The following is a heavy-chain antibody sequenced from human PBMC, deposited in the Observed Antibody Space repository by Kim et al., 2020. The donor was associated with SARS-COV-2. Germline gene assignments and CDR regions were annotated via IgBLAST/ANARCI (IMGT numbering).Heavy chain of an antibody. Sequence: SETLSLTCTVSSGSISSGDYYLHWILPLPCPGLLWLGYVYNSGTTYTNPSLKGRVTISLDTSRHQFSLHLSSVTAADTAVYYCASSLGLSWFDPWGQGTLVTVSS. CDR3: ASSLGLSWFDP. J-gene: IGHJ5*02. CDR2: VYNSGTT. CDR1: SGSISSGDYY. V-gene: IGHV4-30-4*01.